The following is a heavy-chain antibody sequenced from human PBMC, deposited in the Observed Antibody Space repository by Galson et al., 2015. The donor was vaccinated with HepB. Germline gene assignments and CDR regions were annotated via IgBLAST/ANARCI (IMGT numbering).Heavy chain of an antibody. CDR1: GFTLSSYA. V-gene: IGHV3-30-3*01. Sequence: SLRLSCAASGFTLSSYAMHWVRQAPGKGLEWVAVISYDGSNKYYADSVKGRFTISRDNSKNTLYLQMNSLRAEDTAVYYCARDRSMVRGVIPGIFDYWGQGTLVTVSS. D-gene: IGHD3-10*01. CDR3: ARDRSMVRGVIPGIFDY. J-gene: IGHJ4*02. CDR2: ISYDGSNK.